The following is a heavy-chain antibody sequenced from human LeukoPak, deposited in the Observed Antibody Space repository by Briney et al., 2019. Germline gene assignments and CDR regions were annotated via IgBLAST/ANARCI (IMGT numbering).Heavy chain of an antibody. CDR2: IHYSGRP. V-gene: IGHV4-59*11. CDR3: ARFGVDYDMDV. Sequence: PSETLSLTRTVSGGSISGHYWTWIRQPPGKGLEWIGQIHYSGRPDYNPSLKSRVTISVDTSKNQLSLKVTSVTVADTAVYYCARFGVDYDMDVWGQGTTVTVSS. J-gene: IGHJ6*02. CDR1: GGSISGHY. D-gene: IGHD3-16*01.